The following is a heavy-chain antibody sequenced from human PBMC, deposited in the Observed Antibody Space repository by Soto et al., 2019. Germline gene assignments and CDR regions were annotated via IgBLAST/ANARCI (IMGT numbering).Heavy chain of an antibody. D-gene: IGHD3-22*01. J-gene: IGHJ4*02. Sequence: PSETLSLTCTVSGDSISGSSYSWGWIRQPPGKGLEWIGNIYYSGSTYHNPSLKSRVTISVGTSKNQFSLKLSSVTAADTAVYCCARFRYYYEGRGYFSFDYWGQGTPVTVSS. CDR1: GDSISGSSYS. V-gene: IGHV4-39*01. CDR2: IYYSGST. CDR3: ARFRYYYEGRGYFSFDY.